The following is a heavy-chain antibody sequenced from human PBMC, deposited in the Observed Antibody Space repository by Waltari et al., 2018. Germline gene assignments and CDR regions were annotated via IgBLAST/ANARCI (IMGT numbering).Heavy chain of an antibody. J-gene: IGHJ4*02. CDR2: VQRSGRT. CDR3: ARDRGRGIYLDS. D-gene: IGHD2-15*01. CDR1: W. V-gene: IGHV4-4*01. Sequence: WGSWVRQSPGNGMGWMRQVQRSGRTNYNPAFAGRVTISIDTSTNQFALKVTSATAADTAVYFCARDRGRGIYLDSWGQGTLVTVSP.